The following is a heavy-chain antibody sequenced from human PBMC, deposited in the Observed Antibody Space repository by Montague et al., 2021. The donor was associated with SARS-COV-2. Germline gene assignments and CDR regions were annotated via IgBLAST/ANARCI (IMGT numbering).Heavy chain of an antibody. CDR2: IDWDDDK. CDR3: ARIRDYDILTGSYSGFDY. CDR1: GFSLSTRGMC. V-gene: IGHV2-70*01. Sequence: PALVKPTQTLTLTCTFSGFSLSTRGMCVSWIRQPPGKALEWLALIDWDDDKYYSTSLTTRLTISKDTSKNQVVLTMTNMDPVDTATYYCARIRDYDILTGSYSGFDYWGQGTLVTVSS. J-gene: IGHJ4*02. D-gene: IGHD3-9*01.